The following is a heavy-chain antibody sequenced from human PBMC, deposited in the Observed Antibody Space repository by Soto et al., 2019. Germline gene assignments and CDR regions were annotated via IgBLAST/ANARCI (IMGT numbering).Heavy chain of an antibody. J-gene: IGHJ6*02. CDR1: GFTFSSYA. CDR2: ISGSGGST. Sequence: PVRSLRLSCAASGFTFSSYAMSWVRQAPGKGLEWVSAISGSGGSTYYADSVKGRFTISRDNSKNTLYLQMNSLRAEDTAVYYCAKGTLPHYYYYGMDVWGQGTTVTVSS. V-gene: IGHV3-23*01. CDR3: AKGTLPHYYYYGMDV.